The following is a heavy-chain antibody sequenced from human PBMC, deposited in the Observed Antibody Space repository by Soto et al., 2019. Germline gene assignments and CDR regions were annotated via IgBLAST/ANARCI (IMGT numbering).Heavy chain of an antibody. Sequence: SETLSLTCTVSGGSISSSSYYWGWIRQPPGKGLEWIGSIYYSGSTYYNPSLKSRVTISVDTSKNQFSLKLSSVTAADTAVYYCARRYCSGGSCYWDYFDYWGQGTLVTVSS. CDR3: ARRYCSGGSCYWDYFDY. J-gene: IGHJ4*02. CDR2: IYYSGST. CDR1: GGSISSSSYY. V-gene: IGHV4-39*01. D-gene: IGHD2-15*01.